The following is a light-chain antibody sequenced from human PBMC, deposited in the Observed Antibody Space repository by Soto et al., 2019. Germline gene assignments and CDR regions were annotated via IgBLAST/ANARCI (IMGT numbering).Light chain of an antibody. CDR1: QSIASY. CDR2: AAS. J-gene: IGKJ5*01. V-gene: IGKV1-39*01. CDR3: QQYGSSPRT. Sequence: DIPMTPSPSSLSASVGDRVTITCRASQSIASYLNWYQQKPGKAPKFLIYAASSLQSGVPSRFSGGGSGTDFTLTITRLEPEDFAVYYCQQYGSSPRTFGQGTQLEIK.